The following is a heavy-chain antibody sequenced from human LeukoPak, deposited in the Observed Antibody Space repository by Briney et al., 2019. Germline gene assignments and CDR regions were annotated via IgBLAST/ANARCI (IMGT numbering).Heavy chain of an antibody. D-gene: IGHD6-6*01. Sequence: GASVKVSCKASGYTFTSYGISWVRQAPGQGLEWMGWISAYNGNTNYARNLQGRVTMTTDASTSTAYLELRSLISDDTAVYYCATKGSSSDYYGIDVWGQGTSVTVSS. CDR2: ISAYNGNT. V-gene: IGHV1-18*01. CDR1: GYTFTSYG. CDR3: ATKGSSSDYYGIDV. J-gene: IGHJ6*02.